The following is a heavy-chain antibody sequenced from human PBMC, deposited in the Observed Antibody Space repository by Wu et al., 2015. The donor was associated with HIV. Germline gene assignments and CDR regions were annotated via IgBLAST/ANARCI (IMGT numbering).Heavy chain of an antibody. D-gene: IGHD3-9*01. J-gene: IGHJ4*02. CDR1: GYTFTGYY. V-gene: IGHV1-2*02. CDR2: TNPNSGGT. Sequence: QVQLVQSGAEVKKSGASVKVSCKASGYTFTGYYMHWLRQAPGQGLEWMGWTNPNSGGTKYAQKFQGRVTLTRDTSITTAYMEMSGLRSDDTAVYYCARDYYDVLTTFSHYFFDLWGQGTLVTVSS. CDR3: ARDYYDVLTTFSHYFFDL.